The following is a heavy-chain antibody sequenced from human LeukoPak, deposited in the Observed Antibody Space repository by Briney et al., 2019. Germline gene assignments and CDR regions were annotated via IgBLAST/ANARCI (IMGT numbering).Heavy chain of an antibody. CDR1: GDSFSSHY. CDR3: ARDLVTVTKGFDI. J-gene: IGHJ3*02. CDR2: ISYIGTT. D-gene: IGHD4-17*01. Sequence: PSETLSLTCAVSGDSFSSHYWTWIRQAPGRGLGWIGYISYIGTTNYNPSLKSRVAISIDTSKNQFSLKLTSGTTADTAVYCCARDLVTVTKGFDIWGLGTMVSVSS. V-gene: IGHV4-59*11.